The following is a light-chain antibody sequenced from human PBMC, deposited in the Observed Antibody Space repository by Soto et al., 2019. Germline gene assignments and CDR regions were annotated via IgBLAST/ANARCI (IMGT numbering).Light chain of an antibody. Sequence: QSVLTQAPSASVTPGQRVSISCSGSSSNIGSNTVNWYQQLPGTAPKLLIYSNNQRPSGVPDRFTGSKSGTSASLAISGLQSEDEADYYCAAWDGSLNGQVFGTGTKVTVL. CDR3: AAWDGSLNGQV. V-gene: IGLV1-44*01. CDR1: SSNIGSNT. J-gene: IGLJ1*01. CDR2: SNN.